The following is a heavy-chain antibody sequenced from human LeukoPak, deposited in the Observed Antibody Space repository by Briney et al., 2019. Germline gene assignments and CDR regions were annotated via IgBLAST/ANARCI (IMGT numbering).Heavy chain of an antibody. Sequence: SETLSLTCTVSGGSISSYYWSWIRQPPGKGLEWIGYGYYSGRTKYNPSLKSRVTISVDTSKNHLSLRLTSVAAADTAVYYCAGGTYSYGYDYWGQGILVTVSS. J-gene: IGHJ4*02. CDR1: GGSISSYY. V-gene: IGHV4-59*01. CDR2: GYYSGRT. CDR3: AGGTYSYGYDY. D-gene: IGHD5-18*01.